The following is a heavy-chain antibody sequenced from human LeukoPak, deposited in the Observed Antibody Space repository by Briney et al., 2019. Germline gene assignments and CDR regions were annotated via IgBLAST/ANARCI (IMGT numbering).Heavy chain of an antibody. CDR1: GGSTSSYY. D-gene: IGHD3-10*01. V-gene: IGHV4-4*07. CDR3: AREGSGSYLGYYYYMEV. CDR2: INTSGST. Sequence: PSETLSLTCTVSGGSTSSYYYSWIRQPAGKGLEWIGRINTSGSTNYNPSLKSRVTISADKSKKQSSLRLTSVTAADTAVYYCAREGSGSYLGYYYYMEVWGTGTTVTVSS. J-gene: IGHJ6*03.